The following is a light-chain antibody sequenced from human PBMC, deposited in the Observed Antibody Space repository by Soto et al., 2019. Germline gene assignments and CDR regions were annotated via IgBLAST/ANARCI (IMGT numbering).Light chain of an antibody. CDR2: DVS. CDR3: CSYAGSYTWV. CDR1: SSDVGGYNY. V-gene: IGLV2-11*01. Sequence: QAVVTQPRSVSGSPGQSVTISCTGTSSDVGGYNYVSWYQQHPGKAPKLMIYDVSKRPSGVPDRFSGSKSGNTASLTISGLQAEDEADSYCCSYAGSYTWVFGGGTKLTVL. J-gene: IGLJ2*01.